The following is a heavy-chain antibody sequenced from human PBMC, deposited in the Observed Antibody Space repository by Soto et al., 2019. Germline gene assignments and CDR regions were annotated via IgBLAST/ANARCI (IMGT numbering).Heavy chain of an antibody. V-gene: IGHV4-59*12. J-gene: IGHJ4*02. CDR2: IYYSGST. CDR1: GGSINGYY. Sequence: WETLSLTCTVTGGSINGYYWTWIRQPPGKGLQWIGYIYYSGSTTYNPSLKSRVTISVDTAKSQFSLNLRSVTAADTAVYYCARDGYLDYWGQGILVTVSS. CDR3: ARDGYLDY.